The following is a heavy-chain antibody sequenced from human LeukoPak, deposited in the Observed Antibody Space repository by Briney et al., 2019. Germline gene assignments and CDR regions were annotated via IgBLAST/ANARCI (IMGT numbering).Heavy chain of an antibody. D-gene: IGHD6-19*01. Sequence: PGGSLRLSCAASGFTFSSYSMNWVRQAPGKGLEWVSYISSSSSTIYYADSVKGRFTISRDNAKNSLYLQMNSLRAEDTAVYYCARGSRIAVGYWGQGTLVTVSS. V-gene: IGHV3-48*04. CDR1: GFTFSSYS. CDR3: ARGSRIAVGY. J-gene: IGHJ4*02. CDR2: ISSSSSTI.